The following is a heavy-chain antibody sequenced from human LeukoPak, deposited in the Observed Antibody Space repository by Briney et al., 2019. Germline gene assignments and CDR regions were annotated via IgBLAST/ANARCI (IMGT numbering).Heavy chain of an antibody. V-gene: IGHV1-2*02. CDR1: GYNFVGYY. Sequence: GASVKVSCKASGYNFVGYYLHWVRQAPGQGLGWMAWIDPYTGNTHYAQKFQGRITVTRDTSLSTTYMELNWLTSDDTALYYCAREYSASEHWGQGTLVTVSS. CDR3: AREYSASEH. D-gene: IGHD5-12*01. J-gene: IGHJ1*01. CDR2: IDPYTGNT.